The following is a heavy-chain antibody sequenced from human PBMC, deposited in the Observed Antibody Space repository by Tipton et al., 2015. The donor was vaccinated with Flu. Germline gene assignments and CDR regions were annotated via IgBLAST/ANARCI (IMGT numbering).Heavy chain of an antibody. CDR1: GGSISSGGYY. CDR3: ARAWGVVVAAAHFDY. Sequence: TLSLTCTVSGGSISSGGYYWSWIRQHPGKGLEWIGYIYYSGSTYYNPSLKSRVTISVDTSKNQFSLKLSSVTAADTAVYYCARAWGVVVAAAHFDYWGQGPRATVPA. D-gene: IGHD2-15*01. J-gene: IGHJ4*02. V-gene: IGHV4-31*03. CDR2: IYYSGST.